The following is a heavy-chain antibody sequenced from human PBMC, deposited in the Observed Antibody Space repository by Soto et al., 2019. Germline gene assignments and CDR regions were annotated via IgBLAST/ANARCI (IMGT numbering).Heavy chain of an antibody. Sequence: PSETLSLTCTVSGGSSSSYHWSWIRQPAGKGLEWIGRLYTNGSTNYNPSLKSRVTMSVDTSKNQFSLKVSSVTAADTAVYYCAREGVAATGTWWFDPWGQGTLVIVSS. D-gene: IGHD6-13*01. CDR2: LYTNGST. V-gene: IGHV4-4*07. J-gene: IGHJ5*02. CDR3: AREGVAATGTWWFDP. CDR1: GGSSSSYH.